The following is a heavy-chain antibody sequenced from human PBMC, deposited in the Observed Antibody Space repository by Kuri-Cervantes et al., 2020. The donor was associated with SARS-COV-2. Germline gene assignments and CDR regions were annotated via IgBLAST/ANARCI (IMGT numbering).Heavy chain of an antibody. V-gene: IGHV1-58*01. CDR3: AADPRDVVVPASRYYYGMDV. D-gene: IGHD2-2*01. CDR1: GFTFTSSA. CDR2: IVVGSGNT. J-gene: IGHJ6*02. Sequence: TSVKVCCKASGFTFTSSAVQWVRQARGQRLEWIGWIVVGSGNTNYAQKFQERVTITRDMSTSTAYMELSSLRSEDTAVYYCAADPRDVVVPASRYYYGMDVWGQGTTVTVSS.